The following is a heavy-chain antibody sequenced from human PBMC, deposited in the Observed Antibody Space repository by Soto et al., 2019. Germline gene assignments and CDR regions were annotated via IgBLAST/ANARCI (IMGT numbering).Heavy chain of an antibody. CDR1: GFTFSSYW. CDR2: INSDGSST. D-gene: IGHD3-10*01. J-gene: IGHJ5*02. Sequence: GGSLRLSCAASGFTFSSYWMHWVRQAPGKGLVWVSRINSDGSSTSYADSGKGRFTISRDNAKNTLDLQMNSLRAEDTVVYYCARDRTSINPVLWFGELVFDPWGQGTLVTVSS. V-gene: IGHV3-74*01. CDR3: ARDRTSINPVLWFGELVFDP.